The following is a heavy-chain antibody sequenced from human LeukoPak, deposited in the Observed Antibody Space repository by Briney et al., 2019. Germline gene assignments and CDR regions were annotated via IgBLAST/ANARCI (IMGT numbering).Heavy chain of an antibody. Sequence: PSQTLSLTCTVSGGSISSGGYYWSWIRQHPGKGLEWIGYIYYSGSTYCNPSLKSRVTISVDTSRNQFSLKLSSVTAADTAVYYCARGYYGSSDVYFDYWGQGTLVTVSS. CDR1: GGSISSGGYY. V-gene: IGHV4-31*03. J-gene: IGHJ4*02. D-gene: IGHD3-10*01. CDR2: IYYSGST. CDR3: ARGYYGSSDVYFDY.